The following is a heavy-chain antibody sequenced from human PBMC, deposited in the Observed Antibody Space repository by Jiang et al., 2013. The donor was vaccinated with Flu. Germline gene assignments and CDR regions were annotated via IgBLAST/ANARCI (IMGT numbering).Heavy chain of an antibody. CDR3: AQYNGIDYYGLDV. J-gene: IGHJ6*02. CDR2: IYYSGST. Sequence: GLVKPSETLSLTCTVSGGSISSSGYYWGWIRQPPGKGLEWIGSIYYSGSTHYNPSLRSRLTISADTSKNQFSLKVYSVTAADTAVYYCAQYNGIDYYGLDVWGQGTSVTVSS. D-gene: IGHD1-26*01. CDR1: GGSISSSGYY. V-gene: IGHV4-39*01.